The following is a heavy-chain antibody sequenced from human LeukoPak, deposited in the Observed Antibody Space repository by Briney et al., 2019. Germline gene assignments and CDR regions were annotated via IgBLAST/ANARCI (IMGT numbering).Heavy chain of an antibody. Sequence: QTGGSLRLSCAASGFTFSSYAMSWVRQAPGKGLEWVSAISGSGGSTYYADSVKGRFTISRDNSKNTLYLQMNSLRAEDTAVYYCARLTTIFGANNGMDVWGQGTTVTVSS. V-gene: IGHV3-23*01. CDR1: GFTFSSYA. D-gene: IGHD3-3*01. J-gene: IGHJ6*02. CDR2: ISGSGGST. CDR3: ARLTTIFGANNGMDV.